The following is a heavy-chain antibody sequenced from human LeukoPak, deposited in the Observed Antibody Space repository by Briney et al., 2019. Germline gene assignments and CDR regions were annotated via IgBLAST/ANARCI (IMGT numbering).Heavy chain of an antibody. CDR1: GGSISSYY. D-gene: IGHD3-22*01. Sequence: SETLSLTCTVSGGSISSYYWSWIRQPPGTGLEWIGYVYDSGRTNYNPSLKSRVTISVDTSKNQFSLKLSSVTAADTALYYCARTYYYDSGGFLNHWFDPWGQGTLVTVSS. J-gene: IGHJ5*02. CDR3: ARTYYYDSGGFLNHWFDP. V-gene: IGHV4-59*08. CDR2: VYDSGRT.